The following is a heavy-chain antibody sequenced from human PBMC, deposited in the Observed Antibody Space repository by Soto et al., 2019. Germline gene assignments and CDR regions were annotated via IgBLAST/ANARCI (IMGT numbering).Heavy chain of an antibody. J-gene: IGHJ4*02. CDR2: IXXVXGXX. V-gene: IGHV3-11*01. D-gene: IGHD6-25*01. CDR1: GFAFGDSS. Sequence: GGSLRLSCVASGFAFGDSSMNWIRQSPGKGLDXRSYIXXVXGXXXYXXXXRGRFTVSRDNAKYSLFLQMTALRAEHSAMYFCATVAFGYHSHSPYWGRGALVTVPQ. CDR3: ATVAFGYHSHSPY.